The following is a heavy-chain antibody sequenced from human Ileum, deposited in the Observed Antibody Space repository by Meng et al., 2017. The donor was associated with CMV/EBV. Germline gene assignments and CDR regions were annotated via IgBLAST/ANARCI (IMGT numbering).Heavy chain of an antibody. D-gene: IGHD2-15*01. V-gene: IGHV3-30*04. CDR2: ISYDGSNK. CDR3: ARPTGSGSLTWFDP. Sequence: GESLKISCAASGFTFSSYAMDWVRQAPGKGLEWVAVISYDGSNKYYADSVKGRFTISRDNSKNTLYLQMHSLRGEDTALYYCARPTGSGSLTWFDPWGQGTLVTVSS. J-gene: IGHJ5*02. CDR1: GFTFSSYA.